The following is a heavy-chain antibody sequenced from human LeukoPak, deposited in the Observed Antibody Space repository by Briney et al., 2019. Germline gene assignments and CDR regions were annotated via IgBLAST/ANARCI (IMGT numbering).Heavy chain of an antibody. CDR3: ARRAGDYSHPYDY. CDR1: GLTVSSNC. CDR2: IYSGGDT. Sequence: GGSLRLSCAASGLTVSSNCMSWVRQAPGKGLEWVSFIYSGGDTYYADSVRGRFTISRDNSKNTFHLQMNSLRAEDTAVYYCARRAGDYSHPYDYWGQGTLVTVSS. J-gene: IGHJ4*02. D-gene: IGHD3-22*01. V-gene: IGHV3-53*01.